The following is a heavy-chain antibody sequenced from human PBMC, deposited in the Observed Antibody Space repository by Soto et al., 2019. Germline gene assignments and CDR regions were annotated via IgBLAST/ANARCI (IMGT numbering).Heavy chain of an antibody. J-gene: IGHJ4*02. CDR3: ARAYDFWSGCYFDY. D-gene: IGHD3-3*01. Sequence: SETLSLTCTVSGGSISSGDYYWIWIRQPPGKGLEWIGYIYYSGSTYYNPSLKSRVTISVDTSKNQFSLKLSSVTAADTAVYYCARAYDFWSGCYFDYWGQGTLVTVSS. CDR1: GGSISSGDYY. V-gene: IGHV4-30-4*01. CDR2: IYYSGST.